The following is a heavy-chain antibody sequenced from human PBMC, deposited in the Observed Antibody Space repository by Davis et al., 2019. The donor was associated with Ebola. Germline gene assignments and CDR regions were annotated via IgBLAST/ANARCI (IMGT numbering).Heavy chain of an antibody. Sequence: PGGSLRLSCAASGFTFSSYGMHWVRQAPGKGLEWVAVISYDGSYKYYADSVKGRFTISRDNSKNTLYLQMNSLRAEDTAVYYCAKDIVVRLYQYYYMEVWGKGTTVTVSS. CDR3: AKDIVVRLYQYYYMEV. CDR2: ISYDGSYK. D-gene: IGHD2-15*01. CDR1: GFTFSSYG. V-gene: IGHV3-30*18. J-gene: IGHJ6*03.